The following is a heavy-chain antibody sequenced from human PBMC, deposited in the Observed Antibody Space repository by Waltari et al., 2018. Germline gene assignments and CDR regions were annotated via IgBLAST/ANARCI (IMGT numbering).Heavy chain of an antibody. CDR1: GYTFTSYG. V-gene: IGHV1-18*01. Sequence: QVQLVQSGAEVKKPGASVKVSCKASGYTFTSYGISWVRQAPGQGLEWMGWVSAYNGNTNEEQKLQGRVTMTTDTSTSTAYMELRSLRSDDTAVYYCVFNPEVRFLEYTDWGQGTLVTVSS. J-gene: IGHJ4*02. D-gene: IGHD3-3*01. CDR2: VSAYNGNT. CDR3: VFNPEVRFLEYTD.